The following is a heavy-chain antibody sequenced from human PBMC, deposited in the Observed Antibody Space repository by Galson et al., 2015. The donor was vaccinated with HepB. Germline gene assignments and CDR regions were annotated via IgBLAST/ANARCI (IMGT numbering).Heavy chain of an antibody. J-gene: IGHJ4*02. CDR1: GYSFTSYW. D-gene: IGHD5-24*01. V-gene: IGHV5-10-1*01. CDR3: ARHGPEADY. CDR2: IDPSDSYT. Sequence: QSGAEATKPGESLRISCKGSGYSFTSYWISWVRQMLGKGLEWVGRIDPSDSYTNYSPSFQGHVTISADKSTSTAYLQWSSLKAADAAMYYGARHGPEADYWGQGTLVTVSS.